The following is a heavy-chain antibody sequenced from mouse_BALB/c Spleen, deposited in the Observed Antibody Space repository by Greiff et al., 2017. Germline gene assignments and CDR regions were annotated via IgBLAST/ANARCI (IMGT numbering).Heavy chain of an antibody. Sequence: VQLVESGPGLVQPSQSLSITCTVSGFSLTSYGVHWVRQSPGKGLEWLGVIWSGGSTDYNAAFISRLSISKDNSKSQVFFKMNSLQANDAAIYYCATKDYGYYAMDYWGQGTSVTVSS. D-gene: IGHD1-1*02. CDR3: ATKDYGYYAMDY. CDR1: GFSLTSYG. V-gene: IGHV2-2*02. J-gene: IGHJ4*01. CDR2: IWSGGST.